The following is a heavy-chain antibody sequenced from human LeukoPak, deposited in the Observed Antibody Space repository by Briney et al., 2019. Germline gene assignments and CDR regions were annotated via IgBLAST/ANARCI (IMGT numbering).Heavy chain of an antibody. V-gene: IGHV4-59*08. CDR3: ASSRGSIDSSSWLWDFDY. Sequence: SETLSLTCTVSGGSISSYYWSWIRQPPGKGLEWIGYIYYSGSTNYNPSLKSRVTISVDTSKNQFSLKLSSVTAAETAVYYCASSRGSIDSSSWLWDFDYWGQGTLVTVSS. CDR1: GGSISSYY. CDR2: IYYSGST. J-gene: IGHJ4*02. D-gene: IGHD6-13*01.